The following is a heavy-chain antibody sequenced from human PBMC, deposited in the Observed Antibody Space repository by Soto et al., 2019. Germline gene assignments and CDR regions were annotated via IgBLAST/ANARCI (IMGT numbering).Heavy chain of an antibody. CDR2: ISYDGSNK. CDR1: GFTFSSYA. Sequence: QVQLVESGGGVVQPGRSLRLSCAASGFTFSSYAMHWVRQAPGKGLEWVAVISYDGSNKYYADSVKGRFTISRDNSKNTLYLQMNSLRAEDTAVYYCARDTYHYDSSGYYSHFAYWGQGTLVTVSS. V-gene: IGHV3-30-3*01. CDR3: ARDTYHYDSSGYYSHFAY. D-gene: IGHD3-22*01. J-gene: IGHJ4*02.